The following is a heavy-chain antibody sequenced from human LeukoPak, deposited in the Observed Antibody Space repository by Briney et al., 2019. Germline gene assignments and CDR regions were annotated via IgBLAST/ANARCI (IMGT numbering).Heavy chain of an antibody. CDR2: MNPNSGNT. CDR1: GYTFTSYD. Sequence: VASVKVSCKASGYTFTSYDINWVRQATGQGLEWMGWMNPNSGNTGYAQKFQGRVTMTRNTSINTAYLELSRLTSDDTAVYYCARDRVAATGNWFDPWGQGTLVTVSS. V-gene: IGHV1-8*02. CDR3: ARDRVAATGNWFDP. J-gene: IGHJ5*02. D-gene: IGHD2-15*01.